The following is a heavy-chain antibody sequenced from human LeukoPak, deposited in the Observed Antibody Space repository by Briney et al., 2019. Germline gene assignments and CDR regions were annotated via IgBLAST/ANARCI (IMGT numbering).Heavy chain of an antibody. Sequence: GGSLRLSCAASGLTFSSYTMSWVRQAPGKGLEWVSAISAGGGNTYYADSVKGRFTISRDNAKNTLYPQMNSLRVEDTAVYYCARDQSSSWYVAWFDPWGQGTLVTVSS. CDR2: ISAGGGNT. CDR3: ARDQSSSWYVAWFDP. V-gene: IGHV3-23*01. D-gene: IGHD6-13*01. CDR1: GLTFSSYT. J-gene: IGHJ5*02.